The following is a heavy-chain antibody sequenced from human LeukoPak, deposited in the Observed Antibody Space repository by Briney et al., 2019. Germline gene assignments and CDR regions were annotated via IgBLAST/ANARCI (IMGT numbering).Heavy chain of an antibody. CDR2: IWYDGSNK. Sequence: PGGSLRLSCAASGFTFSSYGMHWVRQAPGKGLEWVAVIWYDGSNKYYVDSVKGRFTISRDNSKNTLYLQMNSLRAEDTAVYYCARGPPYYYGSGISLYGMDVWGQGTTVTVSS. D-gene: IGHD3-10*01. CDR3: ARGPPYYYGSGISLYGMDV. V-gene: IGHV3-33*01. J-gene: IGHJ6*02. CDR1: GFTFSSYG.